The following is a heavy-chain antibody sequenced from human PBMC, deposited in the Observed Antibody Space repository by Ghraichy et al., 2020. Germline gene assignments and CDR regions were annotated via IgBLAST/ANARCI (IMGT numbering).Heavy chain of an antibody. D-gene: IGHD1-14*01. J-gene: IGHJ4*02. V-gene: IGHV3-23*01. CDR3: AKADYNNPRVYDY. CDR2: ISGSGGST. CDR1: GFTFSSYA. Sequence: GGSLRLSCSTSGFTFSSYAMSWVRQAPGKGLEWVSAISGSGGSTYYADSVKGRFTISRDNSKSTLYVQMNSLRAEDTAVYYCAKADYNNPRVYDYWGQGTLVTVSS.